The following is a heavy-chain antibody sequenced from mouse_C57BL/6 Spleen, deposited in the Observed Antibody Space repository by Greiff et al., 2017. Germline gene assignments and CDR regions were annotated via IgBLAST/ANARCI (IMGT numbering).Heavy chain of an antibody. J-gene: IGHJ2*01. Sequence: QVQLQQPGAELVRPGSSVKLSCKASGYTFTSYWMHWVKQRPIQGLEWIGNIDPSDSETHYNQKFKDKATLTVDKSSSTAYMQLSSLTSEDSAVYYCARASPRDGNWGYWGQGTTLTVSS. D-gene: IGHD2-1*01. CDR3: ARASPRDGNWGY. CDR2: IDPSDSET. V-gene: IGHV1-52*01. CDR1: GYTFTSYW.